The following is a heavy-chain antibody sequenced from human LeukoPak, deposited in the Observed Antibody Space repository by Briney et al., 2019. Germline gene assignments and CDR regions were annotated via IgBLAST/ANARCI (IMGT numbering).Heavy chain of an antibody. Sequence: GASVKVSCKASGGTFSSYAISWVRQAPGQGLEWMGRIIPIFGTANYAQKFQGRVTNTTDESTSTAYMELSSLRSEDTAVYYCASATSYYYDSSGYYLGYWGQGTLVTVSS. CDR1: GGTFSSYA. J-gene: IGHJ4*02. V-gene: IGHV1-69*05. D-gene: IGHD3-22*01. CDR3: ASATSYYYDSSGYYLGY. CDR2: IIPIFGTA.